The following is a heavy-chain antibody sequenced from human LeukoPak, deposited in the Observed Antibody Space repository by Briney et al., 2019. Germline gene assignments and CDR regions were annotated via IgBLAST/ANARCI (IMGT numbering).Heavy chain of an antibody. V-gene: IGHV3-30*18. D-gene: IGHD2-2*01. J-gene: IGHJ4*02. CDR1: GFTFSTYW. CDR3: AKAAYCTSTSCHFSGYAQRPLDS. CDR2: ISVDGNNK. Sequence: GGSLRLSCAASGFTFSTYWMSWVRQAPGKGLEWVAGISVDGNNKDYSDSVKGRFTISRDNSKNTLYLQMNSLRAEDTAVYYCAKAAYCTSTSCHFSGYAQRPLDSWGQGTLVTVSS.